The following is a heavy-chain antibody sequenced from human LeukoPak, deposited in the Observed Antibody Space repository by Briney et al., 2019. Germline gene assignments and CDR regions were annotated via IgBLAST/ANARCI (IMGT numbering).Heavy chain of an antibody. J-gene: IGHJ6*03. V-gene: IGHV3-21*01. Sequence: GDSLRLSCAASGFPFSSYTINWVRQAPGKGLEWVSSISSSSEYIYYADSMKGRFTISRDNAKNSLYLQMDSLRAEDTAVYYCARGIAAVGGYYYYYMDVWGKGTTVTVSS. CDR3: ARGIAAVGGYYYYYMDV. CDR1: GFPFSSYT. D-gene: IGHD6-13*01. CDR2: ISSSSEYI.